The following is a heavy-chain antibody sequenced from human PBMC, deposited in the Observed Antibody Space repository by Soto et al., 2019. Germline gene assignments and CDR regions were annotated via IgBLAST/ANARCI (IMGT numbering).Heavy chain of an antibody. D-gene: IGHD2-15*01. CDR1: GDSISTVDYF. Sequence: SETLSLTCSVSGDSISTVDYFWAWIRQPPGQSLEYIGYIYKSTTTYYNPSFEGRVAISLDTSKSQFSLTVTSVTAADTAVYFCARGRYCLTGRCFPNWFDSWGQGTLVTVSS. V-gene: IGHV4-30-4*01. CDR2: IYKSTTT. CDR3: ARGRYCLTGRCFPNWFDS. J-gene: IGHJ5*01.